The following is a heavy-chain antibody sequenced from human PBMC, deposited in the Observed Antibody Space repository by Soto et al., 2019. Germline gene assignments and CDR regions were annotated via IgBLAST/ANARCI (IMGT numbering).Heavy chain of an antibody. V-gene: IGHV4-61*01. CDR2: IYYSGST. J-gene: IGHJ4*02. CDR3: ARVRWFPFGGVIVSLDY. Sequence: SETLSLTCTVSGGSVSSGSYYWSWIRQPPGKGLEWIGYIYYSGSTNYNPSLKGRVTISVDTSKNQSSLKLSSVTAADTAVYYCARVRWFPFGGVIVSLDYWGQGTLVTVSS. D-gene: IGHD3-16*02. CDR1: GGSVSSGSYY.